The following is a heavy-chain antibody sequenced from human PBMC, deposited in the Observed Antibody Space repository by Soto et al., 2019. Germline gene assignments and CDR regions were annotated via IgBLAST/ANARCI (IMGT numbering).Heavy chain of an antibody. J-gene: IGHJ5*02. D-gene: IGHD2-2*01. CDR3: ARDVVSRNNWFDP. Sequence: SVKVSCKASGGTFSSYAISWVRQAPGQGLEWMGGIIPIFGTANYAQKFQGRVTITADESTSTAYMELSSLRSEDTAVYYCARDVVSRNNWFDPWGQGTLVTVSS. CDR1: GGTFSSYA. CDR2: IIPIFGTA. V-gene: IGHV1-69*13.